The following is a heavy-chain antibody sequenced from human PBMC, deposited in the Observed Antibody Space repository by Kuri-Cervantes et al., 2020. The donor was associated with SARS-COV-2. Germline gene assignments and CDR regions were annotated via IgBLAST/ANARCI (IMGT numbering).Heavy chain of an antibody. J-gene: IGHJ4*02. CDR2: IYYSGST. D-gene: IGHD6-13*01. CDR3: ARVAAAGPSDSKTQKFDY. CDR1: GGSISSYY. V-gene: IGHV4-59*06. Sequence: GSLRLSCTVSGGSISSYYWSWIRQPAGKGLEWIGYIYYSGSTYYNPSLKSRVTISVDTSKNQFSLKLSSVTAADTAVYYCARVAAAGPSDSKTQKFDYWGQGTLVTVSS.